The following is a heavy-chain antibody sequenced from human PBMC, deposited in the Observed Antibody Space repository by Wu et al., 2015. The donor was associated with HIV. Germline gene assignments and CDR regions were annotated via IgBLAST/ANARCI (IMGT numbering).Heavy chain of an antibody. V-gene: IGHV1-8*01. Sequence: QVQLVQSGAEVKKPGASVKVSCKASGYTFTSYDINWVRQATGQGLEWMGWMNPRSGNTGYAQKFQGRVTMTRDTSISTANMELTSLRSEDTAVYYCARQRAYTSGWYIFDYWAEGTLVTVSS. CDR3: ARQRAYTSGWYIFDY. J-gene: IGHJ4*02. D-gene: IGHD6-19*01. CDR2: MNPRSGNT. CDR1: GYTFTSYD.